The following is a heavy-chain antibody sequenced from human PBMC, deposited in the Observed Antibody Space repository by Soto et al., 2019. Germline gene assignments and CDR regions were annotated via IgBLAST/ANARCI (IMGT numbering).Heavy chain of an antibody. CDR2: INHSGST. CDR1: GGSFSGYY. Sequence: SETLSLTCAVYGGSFSGYYWSWIRQPPGKGLEWIGEINHSGSTNYNPSLKSRVTISVDTSKNQFSLKLSSVTAADTAVYYCARIYGDYDYYYMDVWGKGTTVTVSS. CDR3: ARIYGDYDYYYMDV. V-gene: IGHV4-34*01. J-gene: IGHJ6*03. D-gene: IGHD4-17*01.